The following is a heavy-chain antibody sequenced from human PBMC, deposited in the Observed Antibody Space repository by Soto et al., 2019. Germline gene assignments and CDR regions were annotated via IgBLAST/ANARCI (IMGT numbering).Heavy chain of an antibody. CDR1: GYTFTGYY. CDR2: INPNSGGT. Sequence: ASVKVSCKASGYTFTGYYMHWVRQAPGQGLEWMGWINPNSGGTNYAQKFQGRVTMTRDTSISTAYMELSRLRSDDTAVYYCARTSRNPYYDYVWGSWYYFDYWGQGTLVTVS. V-gene: IGHV1-2*02. CDR3: ARTSRNPYYDYVWGSWYYFDY. J-gene: IGHJ4*02. D-gene: IGHD3-16*01.